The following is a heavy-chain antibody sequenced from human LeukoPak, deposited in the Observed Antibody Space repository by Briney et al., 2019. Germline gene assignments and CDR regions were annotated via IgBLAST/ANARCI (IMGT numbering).Heavy chain of an antibody. D-gene: IGHD2-2*01. CDR3: ARGLGYCSSTSCYYNWFDP. V-gene: IGHV3-21*01. CDR1: GFTFSSYS. CDR2: ISSSSSYI. Sequence: GGSLRLSGAASGFTFSSYSMNWVGQAPGKGLEWVSSISSSSSYIYYADSVKGRFTISRDNAKNSLYLQMNSLRAEDTAGYYCARGLGYCSSTSCYYNWFDPWGQGTLVTVSS. J-gene: IGHJ5*02.